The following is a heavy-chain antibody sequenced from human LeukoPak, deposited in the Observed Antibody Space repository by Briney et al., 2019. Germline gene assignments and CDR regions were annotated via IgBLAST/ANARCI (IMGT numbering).Heavy chain of an antibody. Sequence: SETLSLTCAVYGGSFSGYYWSWIRQPPGKGLEWIGEINHSGSTNYNPSLKSRVTISVDTSKNQFSLKLSSVTAADTAVYYCARGRTPFWSGYYNPDYWGQGTLVTVSS. D-gene: IGHD3-3*01. CDR3: ARGRTPFWSGYYNPDY. CDR1: GGSFSGYY. V-gene: IGHV4-34*01. J-gene: IGHJ4*02. CDR2: INHSGST.